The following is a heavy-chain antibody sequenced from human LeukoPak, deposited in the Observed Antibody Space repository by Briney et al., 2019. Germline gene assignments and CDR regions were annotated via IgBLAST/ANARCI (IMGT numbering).Heavy chain of an antibody. V-gene: IGHV4-38-2*01. D-gene: IGHD3-9*01. CDR3: ARRHYDILTGYYYYFDY. J-gene: IGHJ4*02. Sequence: SETLSLTCAVSGYSISSGYYWGWIRRPPGKGLEWIGSIYHSGSTYYNPSLESRVTISVDTSKNQFSLKLSSVTAADTAVYYCARRHYDILTGYYYYFDYWGQGTLVTVSS. CDR1: GYSISSGYY. CDR2: IYHSGST.